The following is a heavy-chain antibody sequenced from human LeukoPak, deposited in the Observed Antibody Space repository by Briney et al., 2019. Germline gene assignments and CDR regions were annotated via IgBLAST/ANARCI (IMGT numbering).Heavy chain of an antibody. CDR2: MNPNSGNT. D-gene: IGHD3-9*01. V-gene: IGHV1-8*01. CDR3: ASSEGDMTAFDY. J-gene: IGHJ4*02. CDR1: GYTFTSYD. Sequence: ASVKVSCKASGYTFTSYDINWVRQATGQGLEWMEWMNPNSGNTGYAQKFQGRVTMTRNTSISTAYMELSSLRSEDTAVYYCASSEGDMTAFDYWGQGTLVTVSS.